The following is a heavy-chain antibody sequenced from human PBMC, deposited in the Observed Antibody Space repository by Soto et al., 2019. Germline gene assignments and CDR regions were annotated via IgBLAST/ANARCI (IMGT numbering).Heavy chain of an antibody. Sequence: QVHLVESGGGVVQPGRSLRLSCAASGFIFTTYAMHWVRQAPGKGLEWVAVISYDGNHEYYADSVRGRFTISRDNSKNPLYLLMDSLRADDTALYYCARSSVAGTWGYYFDYWGQGALVTVSS. V-gene: IGHV3-30-3*01. J-gene: IGHJ4*02. CDR1: GFIFTTYA. CDR2: ISYDGNHE. CDR3: ARSSVAGTWGYYFDY. D-gene: IGHD6-19*01.